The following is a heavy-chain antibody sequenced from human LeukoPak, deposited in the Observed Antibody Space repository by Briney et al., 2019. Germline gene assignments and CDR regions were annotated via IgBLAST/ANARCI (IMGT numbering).Heavy chain of an antibody. V-gene: IGHV4-30-4*01. Sequence: PSETLSLTCTVSGGSISSGDYYWSWIRQPPGKGLEWIGYIYYSGSTYYNPFLKSRVTISVDTSKNQFSLKLSSVTAADTAVYYCARDRADYYYYGMDVWGQGTTVTVSS. CDR2: IYYSGST. D-gene: IGHD3-10*01. CDR3: ARDRADYYYYGMDV. J-gene: IGHJ6*02. CDR1: GGSISSGDYY.